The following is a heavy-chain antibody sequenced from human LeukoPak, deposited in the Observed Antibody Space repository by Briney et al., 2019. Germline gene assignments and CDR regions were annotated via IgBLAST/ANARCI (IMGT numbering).Heavy chain of an antibody. CDR1: GFTFSSFG. J-gene: IGHJ4*02. V-gene: IGHV3-30*18. D-gene: IGHD5-12*01. CDR2: ISYDGSNK. Sequence: GGSLRLSCAASGFTFSSFGMHWVRQAPGKGLEWVAVISYDGSNKYYADSVKGRFTISRDNSKNTLYLQMNSLRAEDTALYYCAKDSVTTIPDYWGQGTLVTVSS. CDR3: AKDSVTTIPDY.